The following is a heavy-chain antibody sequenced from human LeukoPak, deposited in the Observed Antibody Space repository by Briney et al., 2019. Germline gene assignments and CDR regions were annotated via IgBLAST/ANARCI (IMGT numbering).Heavy chain of an antibody. CDR3: HYDFWSGYYVFDY. D-gene: IGHD3-3*01. CDR2: ISSSGDLT. Sequence: GGSLRLSCAASTFTFNSYAVSWVRQAPGKGLEWISAISSSGDLTFYADSVKGRSTISRDNSKNMLYLQMDSLRAEDTAVYYCHYDFWSGYYVFDYWGQGTLVTVSS. V-gene: IGHV3-23*01. J-gene: IGHJ4*02. CDR1: TFTFNSYA.